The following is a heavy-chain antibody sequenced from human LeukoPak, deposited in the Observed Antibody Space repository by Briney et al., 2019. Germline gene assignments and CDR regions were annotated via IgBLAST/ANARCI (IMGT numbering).Heavy chain of an antibody. D-gene: IGHD4-23*01. CDR3: ARENYGGNSGPFDY. CDR2: IYYSGST. CDR1: GGSISSGDYY. Sequence: PSETLSLTCTVSGGSISSGDYYWSWIRQPPGKGLEWIGYIYYSGSTYYNPSLKSRVTISVDTSKNQFSLKLSSVTAADTAVYYCARENYGGNSGPFDYWGQGTLVTVSS. J-gene: IGHJ4*02. V-gene: IGHV4-30-4*01.